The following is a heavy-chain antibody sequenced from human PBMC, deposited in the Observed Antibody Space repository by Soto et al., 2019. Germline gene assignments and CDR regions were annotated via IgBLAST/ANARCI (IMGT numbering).Heavy chain of an antibody. V-gene: IGHV4-39*01. CDR2: IYYSGST. Sequence: QLQLQESGPGLVKPSETLSLTCTVSGGSISSSSYYWGWIRQPPGKGLEWIGSIYYSGSTYYNPSLKSRVTISVDTSKNQFSLKLSSVTAADTAVYYCARAGDWNAFDIWGQGTMVTVSS. CDR1: GGSISSSSYY. J-gene: IGHJ3*02. D-gene: IGHD2-21*02. CDR3: ARAGDWNAFDI.